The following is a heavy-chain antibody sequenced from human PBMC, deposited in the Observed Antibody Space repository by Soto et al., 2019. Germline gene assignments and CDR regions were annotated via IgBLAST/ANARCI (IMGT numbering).Heavy chain of an antibody. Sequence: QVQLVQSGAEVKKPGSSVKVSCTASGGTFSSYAISWVRQAPGQGLEWMGGIIPIVGTANYAQKFQGRVTITADESTSTAHIELSSLTSEDTAVYYCARDDGDYECNKNNWFDPWGQGTLVTVSS. V-gene: IGHV1-69*01. CDR3: ARDDGDYECNKNNWFDP. CDR2: IIPIVGTA. J-gene: IGHJ5*02. D-gene: IGHD4-17*01. CDR1: GGTFSSYA.